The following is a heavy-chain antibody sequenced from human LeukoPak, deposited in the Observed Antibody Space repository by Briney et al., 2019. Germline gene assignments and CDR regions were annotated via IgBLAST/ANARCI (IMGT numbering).Heavy chain of an antibody. J-gene: IGHJ4*02. V-gene: IGHV4-34*01. CDR2: INTSGST. Sequence: SETLSLTCAVYGGSFSGYYWSWIRQPPGKGLEWIGEINTSGSTNYNPSLKSRVTISVDTSKNQFSLKLSSVTAADTAVYYCASHYGDYEWGQGTLVTVSS. CDR3: ASHYGDYE. CDR1: GGSFSGYY. D-gene: IGHD4-17*01.